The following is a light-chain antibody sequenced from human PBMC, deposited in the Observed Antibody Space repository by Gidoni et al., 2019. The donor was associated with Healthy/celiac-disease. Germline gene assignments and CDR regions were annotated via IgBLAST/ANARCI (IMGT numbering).Light chain of an antibody. V-gene: IGLV6-57*02. J-gene: IGLJ2*01. CDR3: QSYDSSNPVV. Sequence: FMLPQPHSVSESPGQTVTISCTGSSGSIASNYVQWYQQRPGSAPTTVIYEDNQRPSGVPDRFSGSIDSSSNSASLTISGLKTEDEADYYCQSYDSSNPVVFGGGTKLTVL. CDR1: SGSIASNY. CDR2: EDN.